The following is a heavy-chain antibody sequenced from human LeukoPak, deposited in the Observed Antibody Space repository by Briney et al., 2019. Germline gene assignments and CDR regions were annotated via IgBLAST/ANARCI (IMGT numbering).Heavy chain of an antibody. Sequence: KPSETLSLTCTVSGGSISSYYWSWIRQPAGKGLEWIGRIYISGSTNYNPPLKSRVTMSVDTSKNQFSLELSSVTAADTAVYYCARENGSGSRAFDIWGQGTMVTVSS. CDR3: ARENGSGSRAFDI. J-gene: IGHJ3*02. V-gene: IGHV4-4*07. CDR2: IYISGST. CDR1: GGSISSYY. D-gene: IGHD3-10*01.